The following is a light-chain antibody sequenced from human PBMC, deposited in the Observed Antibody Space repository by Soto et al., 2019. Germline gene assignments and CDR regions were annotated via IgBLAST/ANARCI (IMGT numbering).Light chain of an antibody. Sequence: EIVLTQSPATLSSSPGETAILSCRASQYVGSRLAWYQHKPGQAPRLLIYYMSTRATGIPARFSGSGSGTDFTLTISSLAPADFAIYYCHQRQSWPRTFGQGTKVEIK. CDR2: YMS. V-gene: IGKV3-11*01. J-gene: IGKJ1*01. CDR3: HQRQSWPRT. CDR1: QYVGSR.